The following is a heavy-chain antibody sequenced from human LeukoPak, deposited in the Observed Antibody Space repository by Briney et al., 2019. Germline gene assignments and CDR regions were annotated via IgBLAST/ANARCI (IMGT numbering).Heavy chain of an antibody. CDR3: ARDKYTNSWSGSNFDH. V-gene: IGHV3-21*01. CDR1: GFTFSSYS. J-gene: IGHJ4*02. D-gene: IGHD6-13*01. Sequence: GGSLRLSCAASGFTFSSYSMNWVRQAPGKGLEWVSSISSSSSYIYYADSVKGRFTISRGNAKNSLYLQMNSLRAEDTAVYYCARDKYTNSWSGSNFDHWGQGTLVTVSS. CDR2: ISSSSSYI.